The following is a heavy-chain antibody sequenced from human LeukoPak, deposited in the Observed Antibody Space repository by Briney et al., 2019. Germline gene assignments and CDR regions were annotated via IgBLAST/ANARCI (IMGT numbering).Heavy chain of an antibody. CDR1: GYTFTSYD. Sequence: ASVKVSCKASGYTFTSYDINWVRQATGQGLEWMGWMNPNSGNTGYAQKFQGRVTITRNTPISTAYMELSSLRSEDTAVYYCARYGSGSYLGLNYYYYYMDVWGKGTTVTVSS. D-gene: IGHD3-10*01. CDR2: MNPNSGNT. CDR3: ARYGSGSYLGLNYYYYYMDV. J-gene: IGHJ6*03. V-gene: IGHV1-8*03.